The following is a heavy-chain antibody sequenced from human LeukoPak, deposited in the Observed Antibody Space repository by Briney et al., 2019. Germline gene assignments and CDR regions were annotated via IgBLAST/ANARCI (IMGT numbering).Heavy chain of an antibody. J-gene: IGHJ4*02. D-gene: IGHD6-19*01. CDR1: GGSFSGYY. Sequence: SETLSLTCAVYGGSFSGYYWSWIRQPPGKGLEWIGEINHSGSTNYNPSLKGRVTISVDTSKNQISLKLSSVTAADTAVYYCAIAVAGYFDYWGQGTLVTVSS. CDR3: AIAVAGYFDY. V-gene: IGHV4-34*01. CDR2: INHSGST.